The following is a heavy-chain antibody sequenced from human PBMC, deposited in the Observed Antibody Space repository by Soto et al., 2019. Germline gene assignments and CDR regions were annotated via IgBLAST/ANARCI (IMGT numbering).Heavy chain of an antibody. D-gene: IGHD1-26*01. Sequence: QVVLLQSGAEVKEPGSSVRVSCQVSGSTFNNFAFSWVRQAPGHGPVWMGGIVVDSNTAEYSQRFQDRVTITAATSTDTLYMELGSLTFEDTAVYYCARAIKRWEVNYYFDFWGQGTLVTVSS. J-gene: IGHJ4*02. CDR1: GSTFNNFA. CDR2: IVVDSNTA. V-gene: IGHV1-69*06. CDR3: ARAIKRWEVNYYFDF.